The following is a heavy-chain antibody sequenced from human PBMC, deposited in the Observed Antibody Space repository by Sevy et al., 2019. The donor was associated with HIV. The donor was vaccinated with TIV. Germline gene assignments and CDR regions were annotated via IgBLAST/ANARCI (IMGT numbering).Heavy chain of an antibody. CDR2: IKQDGSEK. V-gene: IGHV3-7*03. CDR3: ARSTQSAFDI. J-gene: IGHJ3*02. D-gene: IGHD2-15*01. Sequence: GGSLRLSCAASGFTFSNYWMTWVRQAPGKGLEWVANIKQDGSEKYYVDSVKGRFTISRDNAKNSVYLQMNSRRVEDSAEYFCARSTQSAFDIWGQGTMVTVSS. CDR1: GFTFSNYW.